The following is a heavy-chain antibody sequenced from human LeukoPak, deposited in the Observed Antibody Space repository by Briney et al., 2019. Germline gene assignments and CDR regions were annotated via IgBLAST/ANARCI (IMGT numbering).Heavy chain of an antibody. CDR3: ARNRFGDY. CDR1: GFTFSSSW. J-gene: IGHJ4*02. V-gene: IGHV3-7*05. CDR2: IKQDGSEK. Sequence: GGSLRLSCAASGFTFSSSWMTWVRQAPGKGLEWVANIKQDGSEKHYVDSVKGRFTISRDNVKDSLYLQMNSLRVEDTAVYYCARNRFGDYWGQGTLVTASS. D-gene: IGHD3-10*01.